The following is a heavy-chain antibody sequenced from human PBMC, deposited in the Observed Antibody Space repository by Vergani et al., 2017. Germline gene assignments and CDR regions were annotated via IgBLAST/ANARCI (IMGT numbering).Heavy chain of an antibody. J-gene: IGHJ2*01. Sequence: QVQLQQWGGGLLKPSETLSLTCGVSGYSINSGYYWAWIRQPPGKGLEWIGTIHHSGSSYHNPSLKSRVTISVETSKNHFSLKLTSVTAADTAVYYCARQPYYHDTSGFFFDLWGRGTLVTVSS. CDR2: IHHSGSS. V-gene: IGHV4-38-2*01. D-gene: IGHD3-22*01. CDR1: GYSINSGYY. CDR3: ARQPYYHDTSGFFFDL.